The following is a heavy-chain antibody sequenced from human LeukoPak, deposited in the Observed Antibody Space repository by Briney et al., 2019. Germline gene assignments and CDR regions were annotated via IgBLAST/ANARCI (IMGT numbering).Heavy chain of an antibody. Sequence: ASVKVSCKASGYTFTSYGISWVRQAPGQGLEWMGWISAYNGNTNYAQKLQGRVTMTTDTSTSTGYMELRSLRSDDTAVYYCARVGRGVYYDILTGYLAFDIWGQGTMVTVSS. CDR1: GYTFTSYG. V-gene: IGHV1-18*01. CDR3: ARVGRGVYYDILTGYLAFDI. CDR2: ISAYNGNT. D-gene: IGHD3-9*01. J-gene: IGHJ3*02.